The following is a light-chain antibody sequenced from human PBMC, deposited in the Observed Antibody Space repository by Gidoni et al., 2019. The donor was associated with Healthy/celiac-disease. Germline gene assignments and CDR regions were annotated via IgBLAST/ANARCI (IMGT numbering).Light chain of an antibody. CDR3: SSYAGSNNPVV. V-gene: IGLV2-8*01. CDR2: EVS. Sequence: QSALTPLPSASGSPGQSVTISCTGTSSDVGGYNYVSWYQQHPGKAPKLMIYEVSKRPSGVPDRFSGSKSGNTASLTVSGLQAEDEADYYCSSYAGSNNPVVFGGGTKLTVL. CDR1: SSDVGGYNY. J-gene: IGLJ2*01.